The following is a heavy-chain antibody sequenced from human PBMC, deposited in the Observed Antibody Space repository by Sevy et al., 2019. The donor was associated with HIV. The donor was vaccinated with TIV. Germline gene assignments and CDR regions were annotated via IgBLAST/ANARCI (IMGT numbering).Heavy chain of an antibody. CDR3: AREGAASGMDV. CDR1: GGSISSYY. Sequence: SETLSLTCTASGGSISSYYWSWIWQPAGKGLEWIGRIDTGGSTNYNPSIKSRVTMSVETSKIQCSLKQSSVTAADTAVYSCAREGAASGMDVWGQGTTVTVSS. D-gene: IGHD3-16*01. V-gene: IGHV4-4*07. J-gene: IGHJ6*02. CDR2: IDTGGST.